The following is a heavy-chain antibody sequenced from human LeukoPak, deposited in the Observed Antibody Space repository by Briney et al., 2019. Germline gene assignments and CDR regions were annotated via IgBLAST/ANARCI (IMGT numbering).Heavy chain of an antibody. J-gene: IGHJ4*02. CDR2: IYYSGST. CDR3: SSSGYLGDY. D-gene: IGHD3-22*01. V-gene: IGHV4-59*05. CDR1: GGSISSYY. Sequence: KPSETLSLTCTVSGGSISSYYWSWIRQPPGKGLEWIGSIYYSGSTYYNPSLKSRVTISVDTSKNQFSLKLSSVTAADTAVYYCSSSGYLGDYWGQGTLVTVSS.